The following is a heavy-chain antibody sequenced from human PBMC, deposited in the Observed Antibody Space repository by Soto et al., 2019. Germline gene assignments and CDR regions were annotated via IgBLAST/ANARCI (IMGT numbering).Heavy chain of an antibody. CDR3: GSVFEY. CDR1: GGSFSGYY. CDR2: INHSGST. Sequence: SETLSLTCAVYGGSFSGYYWSWIRQPPGKGLEWIGEINHSGSTNYNPSLKSRFTISRDNAKNMVYLEMNSLRVEDTAVYYCGSVFEYWGHGTLVTVS. V-gene: IGHV4-34*01. J-gene: IGHJ4*01.